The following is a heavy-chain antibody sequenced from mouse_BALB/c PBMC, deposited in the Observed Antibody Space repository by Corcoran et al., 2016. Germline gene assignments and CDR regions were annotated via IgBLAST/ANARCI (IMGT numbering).Heavy chain of an antibody. CDR2: IYPFNDGT. CDR3: AREVPGGNPFDY. V-gene: IGHV1S136*01. Sequence: EVQLQQSGPERVKPGASVKMSCKASGYRFTSYVMHWVKQKPGQGLEWIGYIYPFNDGTKYHEKFKGKATLTSDKSSSTAYMELSSLTSEDSAVYYCAREVPGGNPFDYWGQGTTLTVSS. J-gene: IGHJ2*01. D-gene: IGHD1-1*02. CDR1: GYRFTSYV.